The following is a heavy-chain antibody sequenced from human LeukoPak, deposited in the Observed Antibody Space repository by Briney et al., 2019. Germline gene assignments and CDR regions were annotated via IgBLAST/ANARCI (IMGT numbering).Heavy chain of an antibody. CDR1: GFTFSDYD. J-gene: IGHJ3*02. Sequence: GGSLRLSCAASGFTFSDYDMHWVRQATGKGLEWVSAIGTAGDTYYPGSVKGRFTISRENAKNSFYLQMNSLRVGDTAVYYCARDLASQGRLYCSSTRCSKGTFDIWGQGTMVTVSS. D-gene: IGHD2-2*01. CDR2: IGTAGDT. V-gene: IGHV3-13*01. CDR3: ARDLASQGRLYCSSTRCSKGTFDI.